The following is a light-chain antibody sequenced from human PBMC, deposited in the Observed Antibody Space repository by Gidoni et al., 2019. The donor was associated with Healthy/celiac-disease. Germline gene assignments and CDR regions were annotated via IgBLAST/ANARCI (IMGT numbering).Light chain of an antibody. J-gene: IGKJ2*01. CDR1: QSISSW. V-gene: IGKV1-5*01. CDR2: DAS. Sequence: DIQMTQSASTLSASVGDRVTITCRASQSISSWLAWYQQKPGKAPKLLIYDASSLESGVPSRFSGSGSGTEFTLTISSLQPDDVATYYCQQYNSYLYTFGQGTKLEIK. CDR3: QQYNSYLYT.